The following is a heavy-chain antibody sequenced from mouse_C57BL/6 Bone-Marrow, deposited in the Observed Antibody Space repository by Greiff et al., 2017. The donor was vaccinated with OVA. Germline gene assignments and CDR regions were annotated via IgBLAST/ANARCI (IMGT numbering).Heavy chain of an antibody. Sequence: EVKLVESEGGLVQPGSSMKLSCTASGFTFSDYYMAWVRQVPEKGLEWVANINYDGSSTYYLDSLKNRFIISRDNAKNLLYLQMSSLKSEDTATYYCARAYYSNYFYYFDYWGQGTTLTVSS. CDR1: GFTFSDYY. J-gene: IGHJ2*01. D-gene: IGHD2-5*01. CDR2: INYDGSST. V-gene: IGHV5-16*01. CDR3: ARAYYSNYFYYFDY.